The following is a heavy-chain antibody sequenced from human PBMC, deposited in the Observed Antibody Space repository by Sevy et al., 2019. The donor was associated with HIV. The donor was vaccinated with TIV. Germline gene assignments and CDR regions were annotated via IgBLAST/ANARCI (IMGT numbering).Heavy chain of an antibody. V-gene: IGHV4-38-2*02. J-gene: IGHJ4*02. D-gene: IGHD3-22*01. CDR3: AANYYDSSGCLYS. CDR2: IFHSGST. Sequence: KQSQTLSLTCTVSGFSINNGYYRGWVRQPPGKGLEWIGSIFHSGSTYYNPSLKSRVTISVDTSKNQFSLKLSSVTAADTAVYYCAANYYDSSGCLYSWGRGMLVTVSS. CDR1: GFSINNGYY.